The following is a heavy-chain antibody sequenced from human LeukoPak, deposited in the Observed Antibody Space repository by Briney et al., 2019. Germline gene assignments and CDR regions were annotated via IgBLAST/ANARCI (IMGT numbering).Heavy chain of an antibody. CDR2: IKQDGSEK. Sequence: GGSLRLSCAASGFTVSSNYMSWVRQAPGKGLEWVANIKQDGSEKYYVDSVKGRFTISRDNAKNSLYLQMNSLRAEDTAVYYCARDRHSSSWAYYYYGMDVWGQGTTVTVSS. V-gene: IGHV3-7*03. J-gene: IGHJ6*02. CDR3: ARDRHSSSWAYYYYGMDV. CDR1: GFTVSSNY. D-gene: IGHD6-13*01.